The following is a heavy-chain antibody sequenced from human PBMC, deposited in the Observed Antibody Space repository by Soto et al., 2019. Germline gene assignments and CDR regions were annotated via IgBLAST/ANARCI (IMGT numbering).Heavy chain of an antibody. V-gene: IGHV3-49*04. CDR1: KFTFRNFW. CDR2: IKPDGSGTT. Sequence: GGSLRLSCAASKFTFRNFWMSWVRQAPGKEQEWVANIKPDGSGTTEYAASVKGRFTISRDVSKSIAYLLMNSLKTEDTAMYYCTRDGRYSGYPPPAFWGQGTLVTVSS. J-gene: IGHJ4*02. D-gene: IGHD5-12*01. CDR3: TRDGRYSGYPPPAF.